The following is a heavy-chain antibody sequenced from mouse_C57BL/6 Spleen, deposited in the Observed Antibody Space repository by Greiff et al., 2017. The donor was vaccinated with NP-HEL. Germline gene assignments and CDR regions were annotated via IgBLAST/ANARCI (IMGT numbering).Heavy chain of an antibody. CDR2: IHPSDSDT. V-gene: IGHV1-74*01. CDR1: GYTFTSYW. J-gene: IGHJ1*03. D-gene: IGHD1-1*01. CDR3: AIRTTVVAPYWYFDV. Sequence: QVQLKQPGAELVKPGASVKVSCKASGYTFTSYWMHWVKQRPGQGLEWIGRIHPSDSDTNYNQKFKGKATLTVDKSSSTAYMQLSSLTSEDSAVYYCAIRTTVVAPYWYFDVWGTGTTVTVSS.